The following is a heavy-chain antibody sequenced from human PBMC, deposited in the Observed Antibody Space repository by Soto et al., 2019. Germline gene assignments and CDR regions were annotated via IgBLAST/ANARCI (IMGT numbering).Heavy chain of an antibody. D-gene: IGHD3-22*01. CDR1: GGSISSNSYY. CDR2: IYYSGST. CDR3: ARDSDSSGYYYSWFDP. Sequence: SETLSLTCTVSGGSISSNSYYWSWIRQPPGKGLEWIGYIYYSGSTNYNPSLKSRVTISVDTSKNQFSLKLSSVTAADTAVYYCARDSDSSGYYYSWFDPWGQGTLVTVSS. V-gene: IGHV4-61*01. J-gene: IGHJ5*02.